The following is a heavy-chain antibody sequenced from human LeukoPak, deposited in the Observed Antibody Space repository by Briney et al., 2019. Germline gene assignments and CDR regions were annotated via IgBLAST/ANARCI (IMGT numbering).Heavy chain of an antibody. Sequence: PGGSLRLSCAASGFTFSSYGVHWVRQAPGKGLEWVAVISYDGSKKYYADSVKGRFTISRDNSKSTLYLQMNSLRSEDTAVYYCEKDGKKRYSQGSDFDYWGQGTLVTVSS. D-gene: IGHD2-15*01. V-gene: IGHV3-30*18. CDR3: EKDGKKRYSQGSDFDY. J-gene: IGHJ4*02. CDR2: ISYDGSKK. CDR1: GFTFSSYG.